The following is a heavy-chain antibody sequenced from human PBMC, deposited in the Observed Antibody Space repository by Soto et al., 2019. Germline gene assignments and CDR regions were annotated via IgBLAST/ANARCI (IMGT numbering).Heavy chain of an antibody. J-gene: IGHJ4*02. Sequence: QITLNESGPTVVRPTETLTLTCRFSGFSLTTSGVGVGWIRQSPGKAPEWLALIYWDDDKPYSASLKSRLTITKDTSKNPVVLTVSDLDPTDTATYYCAHRVLRTVFGLVTTTAIYFDFWGQGTPVAVSS. D-gene: IGHD3-3*01. CDR1: GFSLTTSGVG. CDR3: AHRVLRTVFGLVTTTAIYFDF. CDR2: IYWDDDK. V-gene: IGHV2-5*02.